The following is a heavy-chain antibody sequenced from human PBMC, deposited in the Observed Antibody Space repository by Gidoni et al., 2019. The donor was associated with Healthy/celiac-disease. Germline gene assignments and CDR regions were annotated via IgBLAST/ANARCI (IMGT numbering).Heavy chain of an antibody. Sequence: QVQLQQWGAGLLKPSETLSLTCAVYGGSFSGYHWSWIRQPPGKGLEWIGEINHSGSTNYNPSLKSRVTISVDTSKNQFSLKLSSVTAADTAVYYCARGENHCSGGSCYSAIDYWGQGTLVTVSS. V-gene: IGHV4-34*01. CDR2: INHSGST. CDR1: GGSFSGYH. CDR3: ARGENHCSGGSCYSAIDY. J-gene: IGHJ4*02. D-gene: IGHD2-15*01.